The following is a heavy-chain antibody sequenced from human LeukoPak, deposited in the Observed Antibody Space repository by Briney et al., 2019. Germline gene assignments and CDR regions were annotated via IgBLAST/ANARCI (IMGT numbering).Heavy chain of an antibody. CDR1: GFTFSNYA. V-gene: IGHV3-30-3*01. CDR3: ARRYCSSTSCLFDY. J-gene: IGHJ4*02. Sequence: GRSLRLSCAASGFTFSNYAMHWVRQAPGKGLEWVAVTSYDGINKYYADSVKGRFTISRDNSKNTLYLQMNSLRAEDTAVYYCARRYCSSTSCLFDYWGQGTLVTVSS. CDR2: TSYDGINK. D-gene: IGHD2-2*01.